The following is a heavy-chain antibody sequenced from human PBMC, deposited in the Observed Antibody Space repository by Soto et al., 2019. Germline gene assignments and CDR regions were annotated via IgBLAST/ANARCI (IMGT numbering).Heavy chain of an antibody. V-gene: IGHV1-69*13. CDR1: GGTFSSYA. Sequence: SVKVSCKASGGTFSSYAISWVRQAPGQGLEWMGGIIPIFGTANYAQKFQGRVTITADESTSTAYMELSSLRSEDTAVYYCARDIVATPNYYYYGMDVWGQGTTVTVSS. CDR2: IIPIFGTA. D-gene: IGHD5-12*01. CDR3: ARDIVATPNYYYYGMDV. J-gene: IGHJ6*02.